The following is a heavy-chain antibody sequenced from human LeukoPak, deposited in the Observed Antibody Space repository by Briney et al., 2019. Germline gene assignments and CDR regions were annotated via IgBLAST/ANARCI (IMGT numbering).Heavy chain of an antibody. J-gene: IGHJ4*02. CDR1: GFTFSSYD. D-gene: IGHD3-16*02. CDR3: ARISGSYRPFDY. CDR2: IGTAGDT. Sequence: PGGSLRLSCAASGFTFSSYDMHWVRLATGKGLEWVSAIGTAGDTFYPGSVKGRFTVSRDNAKNSLYLQMNSLGAEDTAVYYCARISGSYRPFDYWGQGTLVTVSS. V-gene: IGHV3-13*04.